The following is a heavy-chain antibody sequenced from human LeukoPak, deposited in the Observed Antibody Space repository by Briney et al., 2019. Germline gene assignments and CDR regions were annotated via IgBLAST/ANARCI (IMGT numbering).Heavy chain of an antibody. J-gene: IGHJ4*02. Sequence: SETLSLTCTVSGGSISSYYWGWIRQPSGKGLEWIGSIYYSGSTYYNPSLKSRVTISVDTSKNQFSLKLSSVTAADTAVYYCARAERTIAGPGLWPDDYWGQGTLVTVSS. CDR3: ARAERTIAGPGLWPDDY. CDR2: IYYSGST. V-gene: IGHV4-39*07. CDR1: GGSISSYY. D-gene: IGHD5-18*01.